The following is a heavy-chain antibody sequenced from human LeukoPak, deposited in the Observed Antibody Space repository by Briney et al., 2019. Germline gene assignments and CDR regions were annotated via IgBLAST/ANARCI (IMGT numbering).Heavy chain of an antibody. CDR3: ARGDVFDI. Sequence: SETLSLTCTVSGYSISSDYYWGWIRQPPGKGLEWIGSIYHSGSTYYNPSLKSRVTISVDTSKNQFSLKLTSVTAADTAVYYCARGDVFDIWGQGTLVTVSS. CDR1: GYSISSDYY. J-gene: IGHJ3*02. CDR2: IYHSGST. V-gene: IGHV4-38-2*02.